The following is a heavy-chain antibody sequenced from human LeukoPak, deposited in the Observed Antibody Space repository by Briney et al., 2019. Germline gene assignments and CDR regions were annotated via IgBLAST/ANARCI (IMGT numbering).Heavy chain of an antibody. D-gene: IGHD3-10*01. CDR2: ISSSSSYI. Sequence: GGSLRLSCAASGFTFSSCSMNWVRQAPGKGLEWVSSISSSSSYIYYADSVKGRFTISRDNAKNSLYLQMNSLRAEDTAVYYCARAKPKNMVRGLIMRRESRYYFDYWGQGTLVTVSS. CDR3: ARAKPKNMVRGLIMRRESRYYFDY. J-gene: IGHJ4*02. V-gene: IGHV3-21*04. CDR1: GFTFSSCS.